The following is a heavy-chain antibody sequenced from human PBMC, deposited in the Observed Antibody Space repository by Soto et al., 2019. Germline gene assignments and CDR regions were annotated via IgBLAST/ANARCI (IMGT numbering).Heavy chain of an antibody. CDR2: ISAYNGNT. V-gene: IGHV1-18*01. CDR1: GYAFTSYG. Sequence: ASAKVSCKASGYAFTSYGISWVRQAPGQGLEWMGWISAYNGNTNYAQKLQGRVTMTTDTSTSTAYMELRSLRSDDTAVYYCARGSLNYYDSSGYFPHIDYWGQGTLVTVSS. CDR3: ARGSLNYYDSSGYFPHIDY. D-gene: IGHD3-22*01. J-gene: IGHJ4*02.